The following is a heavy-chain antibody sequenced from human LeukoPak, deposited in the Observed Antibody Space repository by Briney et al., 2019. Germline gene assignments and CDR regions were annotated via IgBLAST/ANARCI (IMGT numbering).Heavy chain of an antibody. Sequence: GGSLRLSCAASGFTFSSYTMNWVRQAPGKGPEWVSSISGSSRHKYYADSVKGRFTISRDNAKNSLYLQMNSPRAEDTAVYYCARTANFAAGYYIDYWGQGTLVAVSS. CDR3: ARTANFAAGYYIDY. CDR1: GFTFSSYT. V-gene: IGHV3-21*01. D-gene: IGHD6-13*01. CDR2: ISGSSRHK. J-gene: IGHJ4*02.